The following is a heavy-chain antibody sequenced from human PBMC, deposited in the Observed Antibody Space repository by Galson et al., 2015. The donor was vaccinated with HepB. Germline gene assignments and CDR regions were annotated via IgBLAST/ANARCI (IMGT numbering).Heavy chain of an antibody. CDR3: ARVYDFWSGPAD. CDR2: INPNSGGT. V-gene: IGHV1-2*02. Sequence: SVKVSCKASGYTFTGYYMHWVRQAPGQGLEWMGWINPNSGGTNYAQKFQGRVTMTRDTSISTAYMELSRLRSDDTAVYYCARVYDFWSGPADWGQGTLVTVSS. D-gene: IGHD3-3*01. CDR1: GYTFTGYY. J-gene: IGHJ4*02.